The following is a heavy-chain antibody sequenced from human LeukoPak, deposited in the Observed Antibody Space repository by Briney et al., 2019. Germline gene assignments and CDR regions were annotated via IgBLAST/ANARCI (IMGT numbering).Heavy chain of an antibody. Sequence: GRSLRLSCTASGFTLGDHAMSWFRQARGKGLEWVGFIRSKAYGGTTEYAASVKGRFTISRDDSKSIAYLQMNSLKTEDTAVYYCTRVHYVWGSYRTIDYWGQGTLVTVSS. CDR3: TRVHYVWGSYRTIDY. V-gene: IGHV3-49*03. J-gene: IGHJ4*02. CDR1: GFTLGDHA. CDR2: IRSKAYGGTT. D-gene: IGHD3-16*02.